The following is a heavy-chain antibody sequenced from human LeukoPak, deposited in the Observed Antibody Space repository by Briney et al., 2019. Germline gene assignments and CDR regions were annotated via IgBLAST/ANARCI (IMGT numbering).Heavy chain of an antibody. D-gene: IGHD1-26*01. CDR2: ISYDGSNK. V-gene: IGHV3-30*18. CDR1: GFTFSSYG. Sequence: GRSLRLSCAASGFTFSSYGMHWVRQAPGKGLEWVAVISYDGSNKYYADSVKGRFTISRDNAKNSLYLQMNSLRAEDTALYYCAKDQGEWETYYFDYWGQGTLVTVSS. J-gene: IGHJ4*02. CDR3: AKDQGEWETYYFDY.